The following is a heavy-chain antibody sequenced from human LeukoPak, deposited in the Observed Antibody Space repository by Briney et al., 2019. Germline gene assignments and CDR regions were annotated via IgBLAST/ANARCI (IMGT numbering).Heavy chain of an antibody. CDR3: ARDCSNGVCYPRDY. CDR2: ITTYNGDK. D-gene: IGHD2-8*01. V-gene: IGHV1-18*01. CDR1: LYTLSGSG. Sequence: GSSVNVSCKASLYTLSGSGISWLRQAPGRGLEWVAWITTYNGDKKYSEKFQGRITLTTDTSTSTYYMELRSLRSDGTAIYYCARDCSNGVCYPRDYWGQGTLVSIST. J-gene: IGHJ4*02.